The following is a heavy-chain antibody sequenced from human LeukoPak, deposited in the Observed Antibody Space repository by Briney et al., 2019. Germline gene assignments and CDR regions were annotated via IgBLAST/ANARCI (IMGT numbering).Heavy chain of an antibody. CDR3: AREDASSGWYAGFDY. V-gene: IGHV3-66*01. D-gene: IGHD6-19*01. Sequence: TGGSLRLSCAASGFTVSSNYMSWVRQAPGKGLEWVSVIYSGGSTYYADSVKGRFTISRDNSKNTLYLQMNSLRAEDTAVYYCAREDASSGWYAGFDYWGQGTLVTVSS. CDR1: GFTVSSNY. CDR2: IYSGGST. J-gene: IGHJ4*02.